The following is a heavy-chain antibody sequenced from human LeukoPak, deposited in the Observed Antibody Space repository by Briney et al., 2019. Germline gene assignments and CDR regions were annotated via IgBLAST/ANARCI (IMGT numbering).Heavy chain of an antibody. J-gene: IGHJ5*02. V-gene: IGHV4-61*02. Sequence: SETLSLTCTVSGGSISSGSYYWSWIRQPAGKGLEWIGRIYTSGSTNYNPSLKSRVTISVDTSKNQFSLKLSSVTAADTAVYYCARGQYSSSWYAYNWFDPWGQGTLVTVSS. D-gene: IGHD6-13*01. CDR1: GGSISSGSYY. CDR2: IYTSGST. CDR3: ARGQYSSSWYAYNWFDP.